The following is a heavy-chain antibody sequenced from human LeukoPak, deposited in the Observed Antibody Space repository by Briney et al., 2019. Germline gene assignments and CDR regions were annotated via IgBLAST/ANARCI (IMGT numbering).Heavy chain of an antibody. D-gene: IGHD3-10*01. J-gene: IGHJ4*02. CDR2: IYYSGST. CDR3: ARARRDLMVSFDY. CDR1: GGSISSYY. Sequence: SETLSLTCTVSGGSISSYYWSWIRQPPGKGLEWIGYIYYSGSTNYNPSLKSRVTISVDTCKNQFSLKLSSVTAADTAVYYCARARRDLMVSFDYWGQGTLVTVSS. V-gene: IGHV4-59*01.